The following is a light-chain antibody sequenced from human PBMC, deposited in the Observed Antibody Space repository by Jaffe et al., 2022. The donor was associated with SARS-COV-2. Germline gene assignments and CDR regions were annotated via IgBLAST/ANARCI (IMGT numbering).Light chain of an antibody. CDR2: QAS. V-gene: IGKV1-5*03. CDR3: QQYSSDLVT. CDR1: QNIYRW. J-gene: IGKJ4*01. Sequence: DIQMTQSPSALSASVGDRVTITCRASQNIYRWLAWFQQKPGKAPKLLIQQASSLEFGVPSRFSGSGSGTEFTLIISSLQPDDFASYYCQQYSSDLVTFGGGTKVEI.